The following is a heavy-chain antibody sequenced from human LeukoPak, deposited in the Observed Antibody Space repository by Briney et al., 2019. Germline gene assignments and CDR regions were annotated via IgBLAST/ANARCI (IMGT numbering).Heavy chain of an antibody. J-gene: IGHJ4*02. Sequence: ASVKVSCKASGYTFTGHYIHWVRQAPGQGLEWMGWINPNSGGTKYAQKFQGRVTMTRDTSISTAYMEVSSLRSDDTAVYYCASVRMGATPFDYWGQGTLVTVSS. CDR1: GYTFTGHY. CDR2: INPNSGGT. V-gene: IGHV1-2*02. D-gene: IGHD1-26*01. CDR3: ASVRMGATPFDY.